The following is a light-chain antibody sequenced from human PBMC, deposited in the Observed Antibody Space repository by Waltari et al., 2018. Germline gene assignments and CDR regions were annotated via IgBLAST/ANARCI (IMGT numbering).Light chain of an antibody. J-gene: IGLJ2*01. Sequence: QSALTQPRSVPGSPGQSVTNSCTGTSSDVGGCNTVPWYQQHPGKAPKLMIYDVKKRPSGVPDRFSGSKSGNTASLTISGLQAEDEADFYCCSYAGSYILVFGGGTKLTVL. V-gene: IGLV2-11*01. CDR1: SSDVGGCNT. CDR2: DVK. CDR3: CSYAGSYILV.